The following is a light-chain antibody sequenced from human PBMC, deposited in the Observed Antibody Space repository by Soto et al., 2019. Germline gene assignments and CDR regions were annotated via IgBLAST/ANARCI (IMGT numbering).Light chain of an antibody. CDR3: QQYRDYSWT. CDR1: QSIGIW. Sequence: IQMTQSPSTVSASVGDRVAITCRASQSIGIWLAWYQQKPGKAPRFLIYTASTLLGGVPSRFSGSGYGTEFTLTISSLQPDDFATYYRQQYRDYSWTFGQGTKVEIK. V-gene: IGKV1-5*03. CDR2: TAS. J-gene: IGKJ1*01.